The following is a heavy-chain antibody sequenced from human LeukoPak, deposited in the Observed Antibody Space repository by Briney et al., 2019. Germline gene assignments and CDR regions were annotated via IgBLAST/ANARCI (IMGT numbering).Heavy chain of an antibody. Sequence: GGSQRLSCAASGFTFSSYAMHWVRQAPGKGLEWVAVISYDGSNKYYADSVKGRFTISRDNSKNTLYLQMNSLRAEDTAVYYCAKDGSETGRYYFDYWGQGTLVTVSS. CDR2: ISYDGSNK. CDR1: GFTFSSYA. D-gene: IGHD1-26*01. CDR3: AKDGSETGRYYFDY. J-gene: IGHJ4*02. V-gene: IGHV3-30*04.